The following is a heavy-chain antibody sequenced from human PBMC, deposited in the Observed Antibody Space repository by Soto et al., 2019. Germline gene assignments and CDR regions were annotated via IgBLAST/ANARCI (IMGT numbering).Heavy chain of an antibody. V-gene: IGHV1-46*03. D-gene: IGHD3-22*01. J-gene: IGHJ4*03. CDR2: INPSGGST. CDR3: ARRAYYYDSSGYYYDYFDY. CDR1: GYTFTSYY. Sequence: ASVKVSCKASGYTFTSYYMHWVRQAPGQGLEWMGIINPSGGSTSYAQKFQGRVTMTRDTSTSTVYMELSSLRSEDTAVYYCARRAYYYDSSGYYYDYFDYWGQGTTVTVSS.